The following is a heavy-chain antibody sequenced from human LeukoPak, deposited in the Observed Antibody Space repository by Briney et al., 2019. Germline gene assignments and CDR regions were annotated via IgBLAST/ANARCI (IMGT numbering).Heavy chain of an antibody. CDR1: GGSISSSSYY. D-gene: IGHD2-15*01. Sequence: PSETLSLTCTVSGGSISSSSYYWGWIRQPPGKGLEWIGSIYYSGSTYYNPSLKSRVTISVDTSKNQFSLKLSSVTAADTAVYYCARSHCSGGSCYSGWFDPWGQGTLVTVSS. CDR2: IYYSGST. CDR3: ARSHCSGGSCYSGWFDP. J-gene: IGHJ5*02. V-gene: IGHV4-39*01.